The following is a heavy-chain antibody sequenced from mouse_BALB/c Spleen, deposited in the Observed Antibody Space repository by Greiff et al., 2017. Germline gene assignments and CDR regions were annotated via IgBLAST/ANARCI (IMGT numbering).Heavy chain of an antibody. CDR2: IDPANGNT. CDR1: GFNIKDTY. D-gene: IGHD2-1*01. V-gene: IGHV14-3*02. J-gene: IGHJ2*01. CDR3: VHYGNLHY. Sequence: EVKLMESGAELVKPGASVKLSCTASGFNIKDTYMHWVKQRPEQGLEWIGRIDPANGNTKYDPKFQGKATITADTSSNTAYLQLSSLTSEDTAVYYCVHYGNLHYWGQGTTLTVSS.